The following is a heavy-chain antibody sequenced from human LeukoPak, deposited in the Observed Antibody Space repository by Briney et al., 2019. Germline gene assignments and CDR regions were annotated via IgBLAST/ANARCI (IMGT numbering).Heavy chain of an antibody. CDR1: GYTFTSYY. CDR3: SLENPAGWVL. J-gene: IGHJ3*01. D-gene: IGHD1-26*01. CDR2: INPSGGST. Sequence: ASVKVSCKASGYTFTSYYMHWVRQAPGQGLEWMGIINPSGGSTSYAQKFQGRVTVTRDTSTSTVYMELSSLRSEDTAVYYCSLENPAGWVLGGKGKMVTVFS. V-gene: IGHV1-46*03.